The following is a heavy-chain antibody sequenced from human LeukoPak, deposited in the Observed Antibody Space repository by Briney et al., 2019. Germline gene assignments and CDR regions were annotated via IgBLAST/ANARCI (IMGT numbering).Heavy chain of an antibody. D-gene: IGHD5-18*01. J-gene: IGHJ5*02. CDR2: INPILGIA. CDR1: GGTFSSYA. Sequence: GSSVKVSCKASGGTFSSYAISWVRQAPGQGLEWMGRINPILGIANYAQKFQGRVTITADKSTSTAYMELSSLRSEDTAVYYCARGHSYGRPASNWFDPWGQGTLVTVSS. V-gene: IGHV1-69*04. CDR3: ARGHSYGRPASNWFDP.